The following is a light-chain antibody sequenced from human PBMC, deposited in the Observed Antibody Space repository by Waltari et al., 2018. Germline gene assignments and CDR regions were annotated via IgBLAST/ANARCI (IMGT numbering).Light chain of an antibody. CDR1: SSNIDKNY. Sequence: QSVLTQPPSVSAAPGQKVTISCSGSSSNIDKNYVSWYQQVPGTAPQLLIYDSYQRPSGIPDRFSGSKSGTSASLVITGLQIGDEADYYCGTWDSSLSAGVFGGGTKLTVL. CDR2: DSY. CDR3: GTWDSSLSAGV. J-gene: IGLJ2*01. V-gene: IGLV1-51*01.